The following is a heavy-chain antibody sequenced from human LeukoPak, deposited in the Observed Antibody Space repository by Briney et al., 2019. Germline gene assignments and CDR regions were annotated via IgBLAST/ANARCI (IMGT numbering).Heavy chain of an antibody. J-gene: IGHJ5*02. V-gene: IGHV1-2*02. CDR3: ARERASTTRWFDP. CDR2: INPNSGGT. D-gene: IGHD4-11*01. CDR1: GYTFTGYY. Sequence: ASVKVSCKASGYTFTGYYMHWVRQAPGQGLEWMGWINPNSGGTNYAQKFQGRVTMTRDTSISTAYMELGRLRSDDTAVYYCARERASTTRWFDPWGQGTLVTVSS.